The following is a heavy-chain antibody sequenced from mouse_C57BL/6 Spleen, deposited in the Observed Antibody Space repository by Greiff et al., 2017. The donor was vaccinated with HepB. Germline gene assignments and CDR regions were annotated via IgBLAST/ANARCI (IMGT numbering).Heavy chain of an antibody. Sequence: VQLQQSGAELARPGASVKLSCKASGYTFTSYGISWVKQRTGQGLEWIGEIYPRSGNTYYNEKFKGKATLTADKSSSTAYMELRSLTSEDSAVYFCASLHEAYWGQGTLVTVSA. J-gene: IGHJ3*01. V-gene: IGHV1-81*01. CDR2: IYPRSGNT. CDR3: ASLHEAY. CDR1: GYTFTSYG. D-gene: IGHD2-10*01.